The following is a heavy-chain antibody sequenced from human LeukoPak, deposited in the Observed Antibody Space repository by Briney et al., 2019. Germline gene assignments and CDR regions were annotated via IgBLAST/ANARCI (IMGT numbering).Heavy chain of an antibody. V-gene: IGHV1-69*05. Sequence: ASVKVSCKASGGTFSSYAINWVRQAPGQGLEWMGGIIPIFGTANYAQKFQGRVTMTRDTSISTAYMELSRLRSDDTAVYYCARGDYDHAWGTHSRNWFDPWGQGTLLIVSS. D-gene: IGHD3-16*01. CDR3: ARGDYDHAWGTHSRNWFDP. CDR2: IIPIFGTA. CDR1: GGTFSSYA. J-gene: IGHJ5*02.